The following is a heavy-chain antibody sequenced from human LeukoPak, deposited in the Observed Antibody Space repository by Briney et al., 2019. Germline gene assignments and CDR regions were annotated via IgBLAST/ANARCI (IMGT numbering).Heavy chain of an antibody. V-gene: IGHV3-9*01. CDR3: ASGALSSSWYFDY. J-gene: IGHJ4*02. Sequence: PGGSLRLSCAASGFTFDDYAMHWVRQAPGKGLEWVSGISWNSGSIGYADSVKGRFTISRDNAKNSLYLQMNSLRAEDTALYYCASGALSSSWYFDYWGQGTLVTVSS. D-gene: IGHD6-13*01. CDR2: ISWNSGSI. CDR1: GFTFDDYA.